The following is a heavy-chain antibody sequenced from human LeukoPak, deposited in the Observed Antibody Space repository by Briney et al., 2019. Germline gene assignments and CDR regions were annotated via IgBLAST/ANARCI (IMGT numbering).Heavy chain of an antibody. D-gene: IGHD2-21*02. CDR2: ISGSGDST. CDR3: AKDRLLNCRGDCYVFDY. J-gene: IGHJ4*02. CDR1: GFTLRGYV. Sequence: GGSLRLSCVASGFTLRGYVMNWVRQTPGKGLEWVSSISGSGDSTFYADSVKGRFSISRDNSKNTLYLQVNGLRTEDTAVYYCAKDRLLNCRGDCYVFDYWGQGTVVTVSS. V-gene: IGHV3-23*01.